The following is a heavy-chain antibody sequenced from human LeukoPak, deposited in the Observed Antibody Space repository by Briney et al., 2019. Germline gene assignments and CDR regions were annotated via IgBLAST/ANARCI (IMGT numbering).Heavy chain of an antibody. CDR2: INPKSGDT. Sequence: GASVKVSCKAAGYTFSYYYMHWVRQAPGQGLEWMGWINPKSGDTNYAQNFQGRVTMTRDTSIRTANMEMSSLRYDDTAVYFCARDKASGPGSYYTLDVWGQGTTVTVSS. D-gene: IGHD3-10*01. V-gene: IGHV1-2*02. CDR3: ARDKASGPGSYYTLDV. J-gene: IGHJ6*02. CDR1: GYTFSYYY.